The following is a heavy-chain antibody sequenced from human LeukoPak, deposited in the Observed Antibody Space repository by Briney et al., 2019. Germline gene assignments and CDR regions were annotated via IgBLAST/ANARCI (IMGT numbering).Heavy chain of an antibody. CDR3: ARDRAWNYFDY. D-gene: IGHD3-3*01. CDR2: ISNDGSRK. CDR1: GFTFSRHG. Sequence: GGSLRLSCAPSGFTFSRHGMHWVRQAPGKGLERVAIISNDGSRKYYAHSVEGRFTISRDNSKNTLYLQMDSLRAEDAAVYYCARDRAWNYFDYWGQGTLVTVSS. V-gene: IGHV3-30*03. J-gene: IGHJ4*02.